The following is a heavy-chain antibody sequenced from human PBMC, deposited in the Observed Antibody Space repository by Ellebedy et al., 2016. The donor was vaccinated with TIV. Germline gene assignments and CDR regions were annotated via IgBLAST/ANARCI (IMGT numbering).Heavy chain of an antibody. Sequence: GESLKISCKASGYSFTTYWIGWVRQAPGKGLEWVSYISSSSRTIYYADSVKGRFTISRDNAKNSVYLQMNSLRAEDTAVYYCARENWYNDYWGQGTLVTVSS. CDR2: ISSSSRTI. J-gene: IGHJ4*02. V-gene: IGHV3-48*04. CDR1: GYSFTTYW. CDR3: ARENWYNDY. D-gene: IGHD1/OR15-1a*01.